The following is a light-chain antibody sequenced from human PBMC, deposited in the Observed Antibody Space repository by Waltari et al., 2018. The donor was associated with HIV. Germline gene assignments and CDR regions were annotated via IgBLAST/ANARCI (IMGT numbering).Light chain of an antibody. J-gene: IGLJ2*01. CDR3: CAYAGSTTYVS. CDR2: EVS. Sequence: QSALTQPASVSGSPGQSITISCTGTSSDVGGYNLVSWYQQHPGKAPKLMIYEVSKRPSGVSSRFSGSKCGNTASLTCSGLQTEDEADYYCCAYAGSTTYVSVGGGTKLTVL. CDR1: SSDVGGYNL. V-gene: IGLV2-23*02.